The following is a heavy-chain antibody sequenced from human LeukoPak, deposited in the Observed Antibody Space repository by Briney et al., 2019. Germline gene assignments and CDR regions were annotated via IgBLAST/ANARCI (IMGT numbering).Heavy chain of an antibody. CDR1: GGSISSYY. J-gene: IGHJ3*02. D-gene: IGHD6-19*01. V-gene: IGHV4-4*07. CDR2: INTSGST. CDR3: ARDYIAQGVAGPLDAFDI. Sequence: PSETLSLTCTVSGGSISSYYWSWIRQPAGKGLEWIGRINTSGSTNYNPSLKSRVTMSVDTSKNQFSLKLSSVTAADTAVYYCARDYIAQGVAGPLDAFDIWGQGTMVTVSS.